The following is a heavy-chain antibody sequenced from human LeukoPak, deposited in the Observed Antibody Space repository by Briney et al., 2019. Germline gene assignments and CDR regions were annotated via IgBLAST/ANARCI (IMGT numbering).Heavy chain of an antibody. V-gene: IGHV4-59*01. D-gene: IGHD2-21*02. Sequence: TSETLSLTCTVSGGSISSYYWSWIRQPPGKGLEWIGYIYYSGSTNYNPSLKSRVTISVDTSKNQFSLKLSSVTAADTAVYYCARDNGGNSDWGQGTLVTVSS. J-gene: IGHJ4*02. CDR2: IYYSGST. CDR3: ARDNGGNSD. CDR1: GGSISSYY.